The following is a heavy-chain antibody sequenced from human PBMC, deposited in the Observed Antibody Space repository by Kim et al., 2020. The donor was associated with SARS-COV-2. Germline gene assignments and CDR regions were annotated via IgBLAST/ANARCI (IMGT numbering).Heavy chain of an antibody. Sequence: GESLKISCKGSGYRFTSYWIGWVRQMPGKGLEWMGIIYPGDSDTRYSPSFQGQVTISADKSISTAYLQWSSLKASDTAMYYCARVLWFGELHYYYYGMDVWGQGTTVTVSS. V-gene: IGHV5-51*01. CDR3: ARVLWFGELHYYYYGMDV. J-gene: IGHJ6*02. CDR2: IYPGDSDT. CDR1: GYRFTSYW. D-gene: IGHD3-10*01.